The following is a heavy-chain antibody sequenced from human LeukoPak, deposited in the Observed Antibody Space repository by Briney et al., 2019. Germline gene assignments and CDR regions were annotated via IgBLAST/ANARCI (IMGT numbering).Heavy chain of an antibody. CDR2: IKSKTDGGTT. Sequence: PGGSLRLSCAASGFTFSNAWMSWVRQAPGKGLEWVGRIKSKTDGGTTDYAAPVKGRFTISRDDSKNTLYLQMNSLKTEGTAVYYCTARAYYYYYMDVWGKGTTVTVSS. CDR1: GFTFSNAW. V-gene: IGHV3-15*01. CDR3: TARAYYYYYMDV. J-gene: IGHJ6*03.